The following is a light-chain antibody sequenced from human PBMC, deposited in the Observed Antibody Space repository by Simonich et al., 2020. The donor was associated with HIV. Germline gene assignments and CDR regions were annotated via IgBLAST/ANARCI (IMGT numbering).Light chain of an antibody. CDR2: GNV. CDR1: SSKIGAGYD. Sequence: QSVLTQPPSVSGAPGQRVTISCTGGSSKIGAGYDVHWYQQLPGTAPKLLIAGNVKRPSGGPARFSGSKSGPSASLAITGLQAEDEADYYCQSYDSSHVVFGGGTKLTVL. V-gene: IGLV1-40*01. J-gene: IGLJ2*01. CDR3: QSYDSSHVV.